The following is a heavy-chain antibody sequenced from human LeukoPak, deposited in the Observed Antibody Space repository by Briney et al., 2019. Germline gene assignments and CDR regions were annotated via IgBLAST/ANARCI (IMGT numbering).Heavy chain of an antibody. CDR2: INHSGST. CDR3: ARGLKGLVGATSHYYYYMDV. V-gene: IGHV4-34*01. J-gene: IGHJ6*03. D-gene: IGHD1-26*01. CDR1: GGSFSGYY. Sequence: SETLSLTCAAYGGSFSGYYWSWIRQPPGKGLEWIGEINHSGSTNYNPSLKSRLTISVNTSKNQFSLKLSSVTAADTAVFYCARGLKGLVGATSHYYYYMDVWGKGTTVTVSS.